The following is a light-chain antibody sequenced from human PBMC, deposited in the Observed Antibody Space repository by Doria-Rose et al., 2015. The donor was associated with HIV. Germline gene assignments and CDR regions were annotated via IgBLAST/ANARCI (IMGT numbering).Light chain of an antibody. CDR1: SSDVGAYNY. Sequence: QSITISCRGTSSDVGAYNYVSWYQQYPGTAPKLMIYDVSKRPSGVSHRFSGSKSANTASLTISGLQVEDEADYYCSSFTSSSTWVFGGGTKLTVL. CDR3: SSFTSSSTWV. J-gene: IGLJ3*02. V-gene: IGLV2-14*03. CDR2: DVS.